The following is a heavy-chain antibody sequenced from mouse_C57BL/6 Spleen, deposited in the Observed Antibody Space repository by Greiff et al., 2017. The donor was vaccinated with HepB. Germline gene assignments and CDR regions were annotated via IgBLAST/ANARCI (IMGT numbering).Heavy chain of an antibody. D-gene: IGHD1-1*01. Sequence: QVQLKQPGAELVMPGASVKLSCKASGYTFTSYWMHWVKQRPGQGLEWIGEIDPSDSYTNYNQKFKGKSTLTVDKSSSTAYMQLSSLTSEDSAVYYCARRGSSYVWYFDVWGTGTTVTVSS. CDR2: IDPSDSYT. CDR3: ARRGSSYVWYFDV. J-gene: IGHJ1*03. CDR1: GYTFTSYW. V-gene: IGHV1-69*01.